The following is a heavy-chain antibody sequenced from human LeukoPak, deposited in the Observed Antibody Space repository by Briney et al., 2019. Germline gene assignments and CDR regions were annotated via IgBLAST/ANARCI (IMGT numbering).Heavy chain of an antibody. CDR2: IYYSGST. J-gene: IGHJ6*03. Sequence: SETLSLTCTVSGGSISSYYWSWIRQPPGKGLEWIGYIYYSGSTNYNPSLKSRVTISVDTSKNQFSLKLSSVTAADTAVYYCARGTDSRRYFDWQYYYYYMDVWGKGTTVTVSS. CDR1: GGSISSYY. V-gene: IGHV4-59*01. CDR3: ARGTDSRRYFDWQYYYYYMDV. D-gene: IGHD3-9*01.